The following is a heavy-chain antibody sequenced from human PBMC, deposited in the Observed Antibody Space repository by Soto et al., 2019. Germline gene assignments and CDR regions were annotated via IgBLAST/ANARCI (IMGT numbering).Heavy chain of an antibody. CDR3: ARIELWVSRDGYNHDAFDI. CDR2: IFSNDEK. V-gene: IGHV2-26*01. CDR1: GFSLSNARMG. J-gene: IGHJ3*02. D-gene: IGHD5-12*01. Sequence: SGPTLVNPTETLTLTCTVSGFSLSNARMGVSWIRQPPGKALEWLAHIFSNDEKSYSTSLKSRLTISKDTSKSQVVLTMTNMDPVDTATYYCARIELWVSRDGYNHDAFDIWGQGTMVTVSS.